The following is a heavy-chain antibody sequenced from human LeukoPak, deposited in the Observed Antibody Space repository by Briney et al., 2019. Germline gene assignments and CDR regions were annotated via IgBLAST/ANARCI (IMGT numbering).Heavy chain of an antibody. Sequence: ASVKVSCKASGYTFTSYYMHWVRQAPGQGLEWMGIINPSGGSTSYAQKFQGRVTMTRDMSTSTDYMELSSLRAEDTAVYYCARDEILITMVRGVIRYYYYMDVWGKGTTVTVSS. CDR1: GYTFTSYY. D-gene: IGHD3-10*01. V-gene: IGHV1-46*01. J-gene: IGHJ6*03. CDR2: INPSGGST. CDR3: ARDEILITMVRGVIRYYYYMDV.